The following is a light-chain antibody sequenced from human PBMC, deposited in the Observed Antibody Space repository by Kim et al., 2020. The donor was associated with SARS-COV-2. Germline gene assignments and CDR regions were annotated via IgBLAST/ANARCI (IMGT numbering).Light chain of an antibody. J-gene: IGKJ4*01. CDR3: QQYYTTPLT. V-gene: IGKV4-1*01. Sequence: RATINCKSSQSVLYSSNNKNYLAWYQQKPGQPPKLVIYWASTRESGVPDRFSGSGSGTDFTLTISSLQAEDVAVYYCQQYYTTPLTFGGGTKVEI. CDR1: QSVLYSSNNKNY. CDR2: WAS.